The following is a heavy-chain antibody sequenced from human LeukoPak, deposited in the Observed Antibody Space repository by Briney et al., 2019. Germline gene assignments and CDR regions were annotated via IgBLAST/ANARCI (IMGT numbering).Heavy chain of an antibody. D-gene: IGHD5-24*01. CDR3: ARRIESADMAAFDY. CDR1: GYTFTSYA. CDR2: INTNTGNP. J-gene: IGHJ4*02. Sequence: APVKVSCKASGYTFTSYAMNWVRQAPGQGLEWMGWINTNTGNPTYAQGFTGRFVFSLDTSVSTAYLQISSLKAEDTAVYYCARRIESADMAAFDYWGQGTLVTVSS. V-gene: IGHV7-4-1*02.